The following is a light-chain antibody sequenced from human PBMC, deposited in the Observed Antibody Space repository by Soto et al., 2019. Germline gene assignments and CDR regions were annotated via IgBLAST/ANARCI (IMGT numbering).Light chain of an antibody. CDR3: GSWDSSLSAYV. CDR1: SSNIGGNS. CDR2: DDD. V-gene: IGLV1-51*01. J-gene: IGLJ1*01. Sequence: QSVMTQPPSVSVAPGQKVTISCSGSSSNIGGNSVSWYQQLPGTAPKLLIYDDDKRPSGIPDRFSGAKSGTSATLGITGFRTGDEADYYCGSWDSSLSAYVFGTGTKVTVL.